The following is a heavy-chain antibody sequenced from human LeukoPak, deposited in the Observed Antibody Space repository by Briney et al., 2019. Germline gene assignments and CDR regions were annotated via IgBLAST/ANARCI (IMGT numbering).Heavy chain of an antibody. V-gene: IGHV3-74*01. CDR2: ISSDGSST. D-gene: IGHD3-16*01. CDR1: GFTFSSYW. CDR3: ARDLLGRAY. J-gene: IGHJ4*02. Sequence: GSLRLSCTASGFTFSSYWMHWVRRAPGEGLVWVSRISSDGSSTSYADSVRGRFTISRDNAKNTLYLQMNSLRAEDTAVYYCARDLLGRAYWGQGTLVTVSS.